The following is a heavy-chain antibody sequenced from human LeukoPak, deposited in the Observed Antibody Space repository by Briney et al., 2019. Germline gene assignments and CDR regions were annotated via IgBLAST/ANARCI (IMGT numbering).Heavy chain of an antibody. J-gene: IGHJ4*02. D-gene: IGHD6-13*01. CDR2: IYTRGST. V-gene: IGHV4-61*02. Sequence: SETLSLTCTVSGGSISSGSYYWSWIRQPAGKGLEWIGRIYTRGSTNYNPSLKSRVTISVGTSKNQFSLKLSSVTAADTAVYYCAGKAAAAGTFDYWGQGTLVTVSS. CDR1: GGSISSGSYY. CDR3: AGKAAAAGTFDY.